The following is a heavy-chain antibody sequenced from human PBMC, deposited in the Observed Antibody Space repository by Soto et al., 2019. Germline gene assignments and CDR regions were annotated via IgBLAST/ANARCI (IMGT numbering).Heavy chain of an antibody. CDR2: ISGSGGST. J-gene: IGHJ6*02. CDR3: AKNGVKDYYSGMDV. D-gene: IGHD2-21*01. V-gene: IGHV3-23*01. CDR1: GFTFSSYA. Sequence: EVQLLESGGGLVQPGGSLRLSCAASGFTFSSYAMSWVRQAPGKGLEWVSAISGSGGSTYYADSVKGRFTISRDNFNTPLYLQMNSLIAEDTDVYYCAKNGVKDYYSGMDVWGQVTTVTASS.